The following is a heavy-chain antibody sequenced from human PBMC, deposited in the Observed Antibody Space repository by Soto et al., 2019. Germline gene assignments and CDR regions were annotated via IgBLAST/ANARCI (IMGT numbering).Heavy chain of an antibody. CDR3: ARGGDSSGYYFDY. Sequence: ASVKVSCQASGYTFTGYFMHWVRQAPGQGLEWMGWINPNSGGTNYAQKFQGWVTMTRDTSISTAYMVLSRLRSDDTAVYYCARGGDSSGYYFDYWGQGTLVTVSS. CDR1: GYTFTGYF. J-gene: IGHJ4*02. D-gene: IGHD3-22*01. V-gene: IGHV1-2*04. CDR2: INPNSGGT.